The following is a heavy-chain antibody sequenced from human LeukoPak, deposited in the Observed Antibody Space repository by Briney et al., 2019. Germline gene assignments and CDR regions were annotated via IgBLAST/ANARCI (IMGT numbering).Heavy chain of an antibody. CDR1: GFTFSSYG. CDR2: IRYDGSNK. V-gene: IGHV3-30*02. J-gene: IGHJ6*03. CDR3: AKDFGGTIFPYYYYMDV. D-gene: IGHD3-3*01. Sequence: GGSLRLPCAASGFTFSSYGMHWVRQAPGKGLEWVAFIRYDGSNKYYADSVKGRFTISRDNSKNTLYLQMNSLRAEDTAVYYCAKDFGGTIFPYYYYMDVWGKGTTVTVSS.